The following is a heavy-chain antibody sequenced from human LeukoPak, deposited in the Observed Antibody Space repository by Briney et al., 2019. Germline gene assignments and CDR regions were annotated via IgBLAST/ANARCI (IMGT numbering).Heavy chain of an antibody. V-gene: IGHV3-23*01. CDR2: ITGSGGST. CDR3: ASLIEVYYYDSSVQTDAFDI. Sequence: GGSLRLSCAASGFTFSIHAMSWVRQTPGEGREWVSAITGSGGSTYYADSVKGRFTISRDNSKNTLYLQMNSLRAEDTDVYYCASLIEVYYYDSSVQTDAFDIWGQGTMVTVSS. D-gene: IGHD3-22*01. J-gene: IGHJ3*02. CDR1: GFTFSIHA.